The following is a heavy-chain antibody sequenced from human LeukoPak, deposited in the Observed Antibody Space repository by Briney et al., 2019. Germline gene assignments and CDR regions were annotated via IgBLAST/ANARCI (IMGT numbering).Heavy chain of an antibody. Sequence: PGGSLRLSCAASGFNFSTYWMHWVRQAPGKGLVWVSRINSDGSSTSYVDSVKGRFTISRDNAKNTLYLQMNSLRAEDTAVYYCARDIASRLPFDYWGQGTLVTVSS. D-gene: IGHD6-13*01. V-gene: IGHV3-74*01. CDR3: ARDIASRLPFDY. CDR1: GFNFSTYW. J-gene: IGHJ4*02. CDR2: INSDGSST.